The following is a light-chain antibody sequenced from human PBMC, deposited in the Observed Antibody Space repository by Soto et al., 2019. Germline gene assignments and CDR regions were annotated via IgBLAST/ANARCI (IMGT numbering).Light chain of an antibody. Sequence: ETVLTQSPGTLSLSPGERATLSCRASQSVSTNYLAWYQQKPDQAPRLLIYGASSRATGTPDRFSGSGSGTDFTLTISRLEPEDFAVYYCQQSGSSSGWTFGQGTKVDIK. CDR3: QQSGSSSGWT. CDR2: GAS. J-gene: IGKJ1*01. V-gene: IGKV3-20*01. CDR1: QSVSTNY.